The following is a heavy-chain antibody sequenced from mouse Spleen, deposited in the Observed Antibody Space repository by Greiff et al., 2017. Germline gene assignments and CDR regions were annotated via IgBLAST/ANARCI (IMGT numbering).Heavy chain of an antibody. Sequence: DVMLVESGGGLVKPGGSLKLSCAASGFTFSSYGMSWVRQTPEKRLEWVATISGGGSYTYYPDSVKGRFTISRDNAKNNLYLQMSSLRSEDTALYYCAREEREYAMDYWGQGTSVTVSS. V-gene: IGHV5-9-2*01. CDR2: ISGGGSYT. CDR3: AREEREYAMDY. CDR1: GFTFSSYG. J-gene: IGHJ4*01.